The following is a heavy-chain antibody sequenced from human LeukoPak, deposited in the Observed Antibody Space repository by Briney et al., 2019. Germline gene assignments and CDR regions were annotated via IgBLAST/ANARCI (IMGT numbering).Heavy chain of an antibody. D-gene: IGHD3-22*01. V-gene: IGHV1-2*06. CDR3: ARRSDYYDTSTNWFDP. J-gene: IGHJ5*02. CDR2: INPNSGGT. CDR1: GYTFTSYY. Sequence: GASVKVSCKASGYTFTSYYMHWVRQAPGQGLEWMGRINPNSGGTNYAQKFQGRVTMTRDTSISTAYMELSRLRSGDTAVYYCARRSDYYDTSTNWFDPWGQGTLVTVSS.